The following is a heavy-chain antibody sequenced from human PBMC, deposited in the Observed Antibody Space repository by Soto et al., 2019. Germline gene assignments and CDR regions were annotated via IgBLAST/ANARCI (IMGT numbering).Heavy chain of an antibody. V-gene: IGHV3-23*01. Sequence: TGGSLRLSCAASGFSFGSYALSWVRQAPGKGLEWVSTISGSDGKTLYADSVKGRLSISRDTSQSTLYLQMNSLRADDTAMYYCARWRYLDYWGPGNMVTVYS. CDR2: ISGSDGKT. CDR1: GFSFGSYA. CDR3: ARWRYLDY. J-gene: IGHJ4*02. D-gene: IGHD2-15*01.